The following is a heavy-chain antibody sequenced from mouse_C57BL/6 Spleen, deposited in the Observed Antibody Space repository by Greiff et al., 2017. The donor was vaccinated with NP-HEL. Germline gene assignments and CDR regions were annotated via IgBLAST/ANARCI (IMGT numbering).Heavy chain of an antibody. V-gene: IGHV1-50*01. J-gene: IGHJ4*01. D-gene: IGHD2-5*01. CDR2: IDPSDSYT. CDR1: GYTFTSYW. Sequence: QVQLQQPGAELVKPGASVKLSCKASGYTFTSYWIQWVKQRPGQGLEWIGEIDPSDSYTNYNQKFKGKATLTVDTSSSTAYMQLSSLTSEDSAVYYCARYYSNYDAMDYWGQGTSVTVSS. CDR3: ARYYSNYDAMDY.